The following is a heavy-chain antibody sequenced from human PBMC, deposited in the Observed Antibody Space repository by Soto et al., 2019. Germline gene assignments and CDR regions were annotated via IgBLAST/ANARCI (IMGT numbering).Heavy chain of an antibody. D-gene: IGHD6-6*01. CDR3: ARGPIFRPLYSSSSYWFDP. CDR1: GGSFSGYY. J-gene: IGHJ5*02. Sequence: SETLSLTCAVYGGSFSGYYWSWIRQPPGKGLEWIGEINHSGSTNYNPSLKSRVTISVDTSKNQFSLKLSSVTAADTAVYYCARGPIFRPLYSSSSYWFDPWGQGTLVTVSS. CDR2: INHSGST. V-gene: IGHV4-34*01.